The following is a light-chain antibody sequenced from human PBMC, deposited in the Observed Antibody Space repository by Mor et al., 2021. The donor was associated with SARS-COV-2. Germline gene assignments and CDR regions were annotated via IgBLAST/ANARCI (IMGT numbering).Light chain of an antibody. V-gene: IGLV2-23*02. CDR2: AVT. CDR3: NSYAGSYTYV. Sequence: YQQHPGKAPTILIYAVTQRPSGVSHRFSGSKSGNTASLTISGLQAEDEADYCNSYAGSYTYVFGTG. J-gene: IGLJ1*01.